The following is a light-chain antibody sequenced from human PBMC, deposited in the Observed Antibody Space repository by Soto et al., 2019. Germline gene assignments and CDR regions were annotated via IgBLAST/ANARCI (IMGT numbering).Light chain of an antibody. CDR1: SSNIGAGYD. CDR2: GNS. CDR3: QSYDSRLSGYV. V-gene: IGLV1-40*01. Sequence: QSVLTQPPSVSGAPGQRVTISCTRSSSNIGAGYDVHWYQQLPGTAPKLLIYGNSNRPSGVPDRFSGSKSGTSASLAITGLEAEEEADYYCQSYDSRLSGYVFGAGTKVTVL. J-gene: IGLJ1*01.